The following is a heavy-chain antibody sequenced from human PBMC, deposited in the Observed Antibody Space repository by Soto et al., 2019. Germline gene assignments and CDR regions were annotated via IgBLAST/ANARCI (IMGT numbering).Heavy chain of an antibody. Sequence: EVQLLESGGGLVQPGGSLRLSCAASGFTFISYAMSWVRQAPGKGLDWVSGVSGSGGSTHYADSVKGRFTISRDNPKNTLYLQMDSLRAEDTAVYYCAKWHSPRAYCGGDCFFDSLGQGTLVTVSS. CDR3: AKWHSPRAYCGGDCFFDS. D-gene: IGHD2-21*01. CDR2: VSGSGGST. V-gene: IGHV3-23*01. J-gene: IGHJ4*02. CDR1: GFTFISYA.